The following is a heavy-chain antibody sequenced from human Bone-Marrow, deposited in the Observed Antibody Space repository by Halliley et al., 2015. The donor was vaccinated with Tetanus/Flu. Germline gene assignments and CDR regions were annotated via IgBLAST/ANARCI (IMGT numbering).Heavy chain of an antibody. CDR2: VNPDDSDT. J-gene: IGHJ4*02. CDR3: ARRGIVPSDGRGDY. Sequence: MGIVNPDDSDTTYSPSFQGQVTISVDKSISTAYLQWRNLKASDSAIYFCARRGIVPSDGRGDYWGQGTLLTVSS. D-gene: IGHD1-26*01. V-gene: IGHV5-51*01.